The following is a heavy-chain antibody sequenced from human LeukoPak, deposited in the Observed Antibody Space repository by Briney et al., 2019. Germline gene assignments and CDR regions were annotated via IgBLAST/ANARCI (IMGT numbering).Heavy chain of an antibody. D-gene: IGHD3-22*01. J-gene: IGHJ4*02. Sequence: PGGSLRLSCAASGFTFSSYAMSGVPEAPGKGLEWVSHISGSGGSTYYADSAKGRFPISRDNSKNTLYLQMNTLSSGHTPVYSFAKEYDRSGYYPDYWGQGPRVTVS. V-gene: IGHV3-23*01. CDR1: GFTFSSYA. CDR3: AKEYDRSGYYPDY. CDR2: ISGSGGST.